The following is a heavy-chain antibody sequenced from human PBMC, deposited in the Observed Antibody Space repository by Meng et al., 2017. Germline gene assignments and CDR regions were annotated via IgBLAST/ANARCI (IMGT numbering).Heavy chain of an antibody. V-gene: IGHV4-59*01. J-gene: IGHJ6*02. CDR2: IYYSGST. Sequence: SETLSLTCTVSGGSISSYYWSWIRQPPGKGLEWIGYIYYSGSTNYNPSLKSRVTISVDTSKNQFSLKLSSVTAADTAVYYCARGILAVDYYYGMDVWGQGTTVTVSS. CDR1: GGSISSYY. D-gene: IGHD2/OR15-2a*01. CDR3: ARGILAVDYYYGMDV.